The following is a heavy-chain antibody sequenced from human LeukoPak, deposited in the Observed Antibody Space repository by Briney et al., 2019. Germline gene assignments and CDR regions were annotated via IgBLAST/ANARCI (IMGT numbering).Heavy chain of an antibody. J-gene: IGHJ4*02. V-gene: IGHV3-7*01. Sequence: PGGSLRLSCAASGFTFTSDWMSWMRQAPGKGLQWVANIKHDGSEQYYVDSVKGRFTISRDNARNSLYLQMNSLGVEDTAVYYCKSGGAAPGAFDYWGQGALVTVSS. CDR2: IKHDGSEQ. CDR3: KSGGAAPGAFDY. D-gene: IGHD6-13*01. CDR1: GFTFTSDW.